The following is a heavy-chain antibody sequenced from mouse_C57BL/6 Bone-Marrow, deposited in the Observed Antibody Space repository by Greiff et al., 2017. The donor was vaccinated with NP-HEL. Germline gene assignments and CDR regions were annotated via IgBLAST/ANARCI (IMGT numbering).Heavy chain of an antibody. D-gene: IGHD1-1*01. CDR3: ARENYNRGDAMDY. CDR1: GYTFTSYT. V-gene: IGHV1-4*01. J-gene: IGHJ4*01. Sequence: QVQLQPSGAELARPGASVKMSCKASGYTFTSYTMHWVKPRPGQGLEWIGYINPSNGYTKSNPKFKDKATLTADKSSSTAYMQLSSLTSDDYAVYYYARENYNRGDAMDYWGQGTTLTVSS. CDR2: INPSNGYT.